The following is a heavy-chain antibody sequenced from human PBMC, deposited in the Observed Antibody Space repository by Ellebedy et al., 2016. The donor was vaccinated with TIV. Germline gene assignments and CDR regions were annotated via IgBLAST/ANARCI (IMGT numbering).Heavy chain of an antibody. CDR3: AKVGFYGGNPSWFDY. V-gene: IGHV3-23*01. Sequence: GGSLRLSXAASGFTFTNYVMNWVRQAPGKGLEWVSLVTSSGGNTYYADSVKGRFTISRDNSENTLYLQMNSLRAEDTAVYYCAKVGFYGGNPSWFDYWGQGTLVTVSS. CDR2: VTSSGGNT. J-gene: IGHJ4*02. CDR1: GFTFTNYV. D-gene: IGHD4-23*01.